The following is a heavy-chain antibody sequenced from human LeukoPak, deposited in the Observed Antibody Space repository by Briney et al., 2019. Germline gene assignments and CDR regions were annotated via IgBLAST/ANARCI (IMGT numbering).Heavy chain of an antibody. J-gene: IGHJ4*02. CDR2: INLDGTEE. CDR3: ASGRHDFLH. CDR1: GSVFSTYW. D-gene: IGHD3/OR15-3a*01. Sequence: GGSLRLSCAASGSVFSTYWMTWVRQAPGKGLEWVANINLDGTEEHYVDSFLKGRFTISRDNAKNSLYLQMNDLRVDDTAVYYCASGRHDFLHWGQGTLVTASS. V-gene: IGHV3-7*01.